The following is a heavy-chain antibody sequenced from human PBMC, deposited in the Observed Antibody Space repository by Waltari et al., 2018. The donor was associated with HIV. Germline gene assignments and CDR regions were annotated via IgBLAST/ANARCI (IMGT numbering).Heavy chain of an antibody. J-gene: IGHJ6*02. CDR3: ATVPSFGSYHRYYYYYGMDV. CDR2: FDPEDGET. D-gene: IGHD1-26*01. Sequence: QVQLVQSGAEVKKPGASVKVSCKVSGYTLTELSMHWVRQAPGNGLEWMGGFDPEDGETIYAQKFQGRVTMTEDTSTDTAYMELSSLRSEDTAVYYCATVPSFGSYHRYYYYYGMDVWGQGTTVTVSS. V-gene: IGHV1-24*01. CDR1: GYTLTELS.